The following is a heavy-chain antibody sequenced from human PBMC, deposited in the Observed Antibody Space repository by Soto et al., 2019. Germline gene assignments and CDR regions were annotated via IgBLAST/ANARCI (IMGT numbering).Heavy chain of an antibody. CDR1: GGSISGTDYY. V-gene: IGHV4-30-4*01. CDR2: IYSSEAT. D-gene: IGHD3-22*01. J-gene: IGHJ4*02. Sequence: SETLSLTCTVSGGSISGTDYYWTWIRQPPGKGLEWIGYIYSSEATSYNPSLESRVTISGDTSKNQFSLKLNSVTAADTAVYYCARDRGSDYDSTSGYYYYWGQGTLVTVSS. CDR3: ARDRGSDYDSTSGYYYY.